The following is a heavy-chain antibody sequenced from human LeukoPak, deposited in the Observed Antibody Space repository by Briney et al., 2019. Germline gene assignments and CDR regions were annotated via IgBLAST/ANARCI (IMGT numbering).Heavy chain of an antibody. D-gene: IGHD3-10*01. J-gene: IGHJ4*02. Sequence: VSVKVSCKASGYTFTSYGISWVRQAPGQGLEWMGWISAYNGNTNYALKLQGRVTMTTDTSTSTAYMELRSLRSDDTAVYYCARDDGSGTQLDYWGQGTLVTVSS. CDR2: ISAYNGNT. V-gene: IGHV1-18*04. CDR3: ARDDGSGTQLDY. CDR1: GYTFTSYG.